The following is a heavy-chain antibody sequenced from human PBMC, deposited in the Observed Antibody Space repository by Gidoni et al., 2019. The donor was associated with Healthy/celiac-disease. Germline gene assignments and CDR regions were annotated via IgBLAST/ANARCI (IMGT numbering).Heavy chain of an antibody. Sequence: QLQLQESGPGLVKPSETLSLTCTVSGGSLRSSSYYWGWLRQPPGTGLEWSGSIYYSGSTSYNPSLQSRVTISVDTSKNQFSLKLSSVTAADTAVYYCARRVGYCSGGSCYLSSYNWFDPWGQGTLVTVSS. CDR2: IYYSGST. CDR3: ARRVGYCSGGSCYLSSYNWFDP. CDR1: GGSLRSSSYY. J-gene: IGHJ5*02. D-gene: IGHD2-15*01. V-gene: IGHV4-39*01.